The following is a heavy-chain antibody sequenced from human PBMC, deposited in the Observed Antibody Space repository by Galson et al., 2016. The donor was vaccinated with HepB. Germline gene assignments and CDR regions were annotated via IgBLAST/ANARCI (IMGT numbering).Heavy chain of an antibody. D-gene: IGHD2-2*01. CDR3: ARVARDVRAANLNWFAP. CDR1: GASFSSSHDY. Sequence: SETLSLTCAVSGASFSSSHDYWGWIRQSPGRGLEWIGSIYYSGYTYYNPSLKSRVTISIDTSKDQFSLNLTSVTAADTAVYYCARVARDVRAANLNWFAPWGQGTLVTVSS. J-gene: IGHJ5*02. CDR2: IYYSGYT. V-gene: IGHV4-39*07.